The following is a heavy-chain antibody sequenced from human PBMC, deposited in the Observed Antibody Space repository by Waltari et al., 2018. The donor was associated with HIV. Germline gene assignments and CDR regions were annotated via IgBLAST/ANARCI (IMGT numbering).Heavy chain of an antibody. D-gene: IGHD1-26*01. V-gene: IGHV7-4-1*02. CDR2: INTNTGNP. J-gene: IGHJ4*02. CDR3: ARAREWELLYPIDY. Sequence: QVQLVQSGSELKKPGASVTVSCKDSGYTFINYALNWVRQAPGPGLEWMGWINTNTGNPTYAQGFTGRFVFSLDTSVSTAYLQISSLKTEDTAVYYCARAREWELLYPIDYWGQGTLVTVS. CDR1: GYTFINYA.